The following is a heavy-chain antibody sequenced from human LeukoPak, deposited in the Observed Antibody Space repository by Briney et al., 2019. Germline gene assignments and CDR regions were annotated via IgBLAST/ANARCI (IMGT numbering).Heavy chain of an antibody. Sequence: SETLSLTCTVSGGSISSSSYYWGWIRQPPGKGLEWIGSIYYSGSTYYNPSLKSRVTISVDTSKNQFSLKLSSVTAADTAVYYCARGVVVVPAAILGNWFDPWGQGTLVTVSS. CDR1: GGSISSSSYY. CDR2: IYYSGST. V-gene: IGHV4-39*07. J-gene: IGHJ5*02. CDR3: ARGVVVVPAAILGNWFDP. D-gene: IGHD2-2*02.